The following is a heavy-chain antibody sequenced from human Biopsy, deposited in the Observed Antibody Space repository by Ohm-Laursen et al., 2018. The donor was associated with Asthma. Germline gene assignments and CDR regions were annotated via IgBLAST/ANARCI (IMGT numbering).Heavy chain of an antibody. Sequence: GSSVKVSCKAPGGTFSNFAISWVRQAPGQGLELLGGIMTVFGTTNYAQKFQGRVTITADESTSTAYVEVTSLRSEDTAIYYCARCQVGYSSGWSLLLKKIYYSGMDVWGQGTAVTVSS. CDR3: ARCQVGYSSGWSLLLKKIYYSGMDV. D-gene: IGHD6-19*01. CDR1: GGTFSNFA. CDR2: IMTVFGTT. J-gene: IGHJ6*02. V-gene: IGHV1-69*01.